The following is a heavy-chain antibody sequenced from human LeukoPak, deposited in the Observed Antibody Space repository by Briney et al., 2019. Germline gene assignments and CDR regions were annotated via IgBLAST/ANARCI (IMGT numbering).Heavy chain of an antibody. J-gene: IGHJ6*02. CDR1: GFTFSSYA. V-gene: IGHV3-33*08. Sequence: GRSLRLSCAASGFTFSSYAMHWVRQAPGKGLEWVAVIWYDGSNKYYADSVRGRFTISRDNSKNTLYLQMNSLRAEDTAVYYCARGEVENYYDSSGLMDVWGQGTTVTVSS. CDR3: ARGEVENYYDSSGLMDV. CDR2: IWYDGSNK. D-gene: IGHD3-22*01.